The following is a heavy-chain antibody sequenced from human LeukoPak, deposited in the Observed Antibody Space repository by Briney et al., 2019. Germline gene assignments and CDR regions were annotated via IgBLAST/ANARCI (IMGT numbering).Heavy chain of an antibody. CDR2: IYYSGST. Sequence: SETLSLTCTVSGGSLSSYYWSWIRQPPRKGLEWIGYIYYSGSTNYNPSLKCRVTISVDTSKNQFSLKLSSVPAADTAVYYCARDYSNYFYYFDYWGQGTLVTVSS. D-gene: IGHD4-11*01. CDR3: ARDYSNYFYYFDY. CDR1: GGSLSSYY. J-gene: IGHJ4*02. V-gene: IGHV4-59*01.